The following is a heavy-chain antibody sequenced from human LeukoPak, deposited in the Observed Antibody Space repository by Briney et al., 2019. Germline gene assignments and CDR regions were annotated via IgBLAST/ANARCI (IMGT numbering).Heavy chain of an antibody. V-gene: IGHV3-23*01. CDR1: GFTFSSYA. J-gene: IGHJ3*02. Sequence: GGSLRLSCAASGFTFSSYAMSWVRQAPGKGLEWVSAISGSGGSTYYADSVKGRFTISRDNSKNTLYLQMNSLRAEDTAVYYCAKDMIASGSSYYGSGSYSDAFDIWGQGTMVTVPS. CDR3: AKDMIASGSSYYGSGSYSDAFDI. D-gene: IGHD3-10*01. CDR2: ISGSGGST.